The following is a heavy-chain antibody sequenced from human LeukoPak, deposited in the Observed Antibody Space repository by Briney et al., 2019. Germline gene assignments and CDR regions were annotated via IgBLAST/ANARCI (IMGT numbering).Heavy chain of an antibody. CDR1: GGSFSGYY. CDR3: ARKGGWYLLGAFDI. Sequence: SETLSLTCAVYGGSFSGYYWSWIRQPPGKGLEWIGEINHSGSTNYNPSLKSRVTISVDTSKNQFSLKLSSVTAADTAVYYCARKGGWYLLGAFDIWGQGTMVTVSS. J-gene: IGHJ3*02. CDR2: INHSGST. V-gene: IGHV4-34*01. D-gene: IGHD6-19*01.